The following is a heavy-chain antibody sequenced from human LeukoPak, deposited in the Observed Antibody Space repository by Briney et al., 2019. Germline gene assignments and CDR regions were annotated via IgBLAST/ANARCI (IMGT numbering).Heavy chain of an antibody. CDR1: GGSINTNNYY. CDR2: IYYSGST. D-gene: IGHD3-22*01. Sequence: NSSETLSLTCSVSGGSINTNNYYWGWIRQPPGKGLEWIGTIYYSGSTFYNPSLQSRVTLSVDTSKNQFSLKLSSVTAADTAVYYCAGSRSGYSDSSGFFDSWGQGTLVTVSS. CDR3: AGSRSGYSDSSGFFDS. V-gene: IGHV4-39*07. J-gene: IGHJ4*02.